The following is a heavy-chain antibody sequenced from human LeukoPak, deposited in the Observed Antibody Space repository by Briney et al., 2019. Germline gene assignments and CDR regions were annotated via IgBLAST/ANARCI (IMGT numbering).Heavy chain of an antibody. J-gene: IGHJ4*02. V-gene: IGHV4-4*09. CDR3: ARLVEYTTGWYRSYHFDS. D-gene: IGHD6-19*01. CDR1: GDSINTSY. CDR2: INNIGST. Sequence: SETLSLTCPVSGDSINTSYWSWIRQPPGQALEWIGYINNIGSTNYNPSLKSRVTMSVDTSEKQFSLQLTSVPAADTALYYCARLVEYTTGWYRSYHFDSWGQGTLVTVSS.